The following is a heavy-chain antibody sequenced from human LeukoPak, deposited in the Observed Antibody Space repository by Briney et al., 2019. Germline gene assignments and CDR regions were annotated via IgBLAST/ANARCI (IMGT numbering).Heavy chain of an antibody. CDR1: GGSISSYY. V-gene: IGHV4-4*07. CDR3: ARLPATYYYYGMDV. Sequence: SETLSLTCTVSGGSISSYYWSWIRQPAGKGLEWIGRIYTSGSTNYNPSLKSRVTMSVDTSKNQFSPKLSSVTAADTAVYYCARLPATYYYYGMDVWGQGTTVTVSS. J-gene: IGHJ6*02. CDR2: IYTSGST.